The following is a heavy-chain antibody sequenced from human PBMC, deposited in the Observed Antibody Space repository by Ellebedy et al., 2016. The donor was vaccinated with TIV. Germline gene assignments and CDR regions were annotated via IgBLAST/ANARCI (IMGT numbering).Heavy chain of an antibody. CDR3: ARRYCTISRCFAASWASLDM. CDR2: INQDGREK. J-gene: IGHJ3*02. V-gene: IGHV3-7*01. Sequence: GESLKISCAASGFTFTNHWMSWVRQAPGKGLEWVANINQDGREKYYVDSVKGRFTISRDNAQKSLDLQMNSLTVEDTAVYYCARRYCTISRCFAASWASLDMWGQGTMVTVSS. CDR1: GFTFTNHW. D-gene: IGHD2-2*01.